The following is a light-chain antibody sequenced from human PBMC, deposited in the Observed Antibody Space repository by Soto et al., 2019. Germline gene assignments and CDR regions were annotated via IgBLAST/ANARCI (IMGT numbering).Light chain of an antibody. CDR2: GVS. CDR3: QQRNIWPPVT. J-gene: IGKJ5*01. Sequence: EIVLTQSPDTLSLSPGQRATLSCRASQSVRSDYFAWYQQKPGQAPRVIIFGVSTRAAGIPDRFSGSGSGTDFTLTISSLEPEDSAIYYCQQRNIWPPVTFGQGTRLEIK. V-gene: IGKV3D-20*02. CDR1: QSVRSDY.